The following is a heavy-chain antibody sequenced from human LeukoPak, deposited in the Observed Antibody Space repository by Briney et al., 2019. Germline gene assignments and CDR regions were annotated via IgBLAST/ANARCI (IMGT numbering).Heavy chain of an antibody. Sequence: GGSLRLSCAASVFTFSNYSMRWVRQAQRKGLEWVLGISGSGGSTYYADSVKGRFTISRDNSKNTLYLQINSLTDEDTAVYYCAKKWGVGTTTLDYFDYWGQGTLVTVSS. D-gene: IGHD1-26*01. J-gene: IGHJ4*02. CDR3: AKKWGVGTTTLDYFDY. CDR2: ISGSGGST. CDR1: VFTFSNYS. V-gene: IGHV3-23*01.